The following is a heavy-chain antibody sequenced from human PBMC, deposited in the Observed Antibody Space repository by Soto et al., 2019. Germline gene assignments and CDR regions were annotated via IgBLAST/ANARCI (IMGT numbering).Heavy chain of an antibody. D-gene: IGHD3-9*01. V-gene: IGHV1-2*04. Sequence: GASVKVSCKASGYTFTGYYMHWVRQAPGQGLEWMGWINPNSGGTNYAQKFQGWVTMTRDTSISTAYMELSRLRSDDTAVYYCAREGQYYDILTGYYEGSFQVSSNNWFDPWGKGTLVTVSS. CDR1: GYTFTGYY. CDR3: AREGQYYDILTGYYEGSFQVSSNNWFDP. CDR2: INPNSGGT. J-gene: IGHJ5*02.